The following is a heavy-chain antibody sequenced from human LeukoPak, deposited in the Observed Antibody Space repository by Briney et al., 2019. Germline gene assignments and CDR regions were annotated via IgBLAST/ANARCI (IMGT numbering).Heavy chain of an antibody. J-gene: IGHJ3*02. Sequence: GGSLRLSCAASGFTLSNYGMYWVRQAPGKGLEWVAVISHDGSYKFYADSVKGRFTISRDNSKNTLYVQMSSLRAEDTAVYYCARFYGGSAFDIWGQGTMVTVSS. CDR2: ISHDGSYK. V-gene: IGHV3-30*03. D-gene: IGHD3-16*01. CDR3: ARFYGGSAFDI. CDR1: GFTLSNYG.